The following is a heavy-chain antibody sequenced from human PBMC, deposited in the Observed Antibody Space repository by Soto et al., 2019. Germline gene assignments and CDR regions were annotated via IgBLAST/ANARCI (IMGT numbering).Heavy chain of an antibody. D-gene: IGHD3-10*01. V-gene: IGHV4-30-4*08. CDR2: IYYSGST. Sequence: PSETLSLTCTVSGGSISSYYWSWIRQPPGKGLEWIGYIYYSGSTYYNPSLKSRVTISVDTSKNQFSLKLSSVTAADTAVYYCARFYGSGRPNTARYYYYGMDVWGQGTTVTVSS. CDR1: GGSISSYY. J-gene: IGHJ6*02. CDR3: ARFYGSGRPNTARYYYYGMDV.